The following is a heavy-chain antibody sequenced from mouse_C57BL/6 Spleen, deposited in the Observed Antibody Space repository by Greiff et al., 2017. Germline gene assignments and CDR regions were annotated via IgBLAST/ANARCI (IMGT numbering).Heavy chain of an antibody. D-gene: IGHD2-5*01. CDR3: TRGGYSNYDAIDY. CDR2: IDPETGGT. Sequence: VKLVESGAELVRPGASVTLSCTASGYTFTDYEMHWVKQTPVHGLEWIGAIDPETGGTAYNQKFKGKAILTADKSSSTAYMELLSLTSEGSAVYYCTRGGYSNYDAIDYWGQGTSVTVSS. J-gene: IGHJ4*01. V-gene: IGHV1-15*01. CDR1: GYTFTDYE.